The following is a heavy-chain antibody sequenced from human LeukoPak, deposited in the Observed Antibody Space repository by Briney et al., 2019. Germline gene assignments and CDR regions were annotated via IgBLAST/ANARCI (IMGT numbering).Heavy chain of an antibody. V-gene: IGHV3-11*01. D-gene: IGHD6-6*01. Sequence: GGSLRLSWAASGFTFSNYYMSWIRQAPGKGLEWVSYISSSGSTIYYADSVKGRFTISRDNAKNSLYLQMNSLRAEDTAVYYWAREKQLVLYYYYYMDVWGKGTTVTVSS. J-gene: IGHJ6*03. CDR1: GFTFSNYY. CDR2: ISSSGSTI. CDR3: AREKQLVLYYYYYMDV.